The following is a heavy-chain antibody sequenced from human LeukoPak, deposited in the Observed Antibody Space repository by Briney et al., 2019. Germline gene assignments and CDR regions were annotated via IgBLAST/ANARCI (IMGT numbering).Heavy chain of an antibody. CDR1: GFTFSRYG. V-gene: IGHV3-30*02. CDR3: TRKTPGRTPFDY. Sequence: PGGSLRLSCAASGFTFSRYGMHWVRQAPGKGLEWVAFIRYDGNEKYYGDSVKGRFTISRDNSKNTMYVQMDSLRAEDTAIYYCTRKTPGRTPFDYWGQGILVTVSS. CDR2: IRYDGNEK. J-gene: IGHJ4*02. D-gene: IGHD2-15*01.